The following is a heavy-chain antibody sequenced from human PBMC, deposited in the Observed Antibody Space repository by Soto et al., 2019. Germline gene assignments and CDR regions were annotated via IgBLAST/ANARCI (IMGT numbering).Heavy chain of an antibody. V-gene: IGHV3-30*03. Sequence: GGSLRLSCAASGFGFSSYGMHWVRQAPGKGLEWVAVISYDGSNKYYADSVKGRFTISRDNPKNTLYLQMNSLRSEDTAVYYGEGDLHGFFAYGGQGTLVPVSA. D-gene: IGHD3-10*01. J-gene: IGHJ4*02. CDR1: GFGFSSYG. CDR2: ISYDGSNK. CDR3: EGDLHGFFAY.